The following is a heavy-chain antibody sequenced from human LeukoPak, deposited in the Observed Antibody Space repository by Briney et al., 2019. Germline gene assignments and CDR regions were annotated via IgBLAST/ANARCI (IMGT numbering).Heavy chain of an antibody. J-gene: IGHJ4*02. CDR1: AFTVSSNY. CDR2: IFSGGST. CDR3: ARVFGSWYSDY. Sequence: PGGSLRLSCAASAFTVSSNYMSWVRQAPGKGLEWVSVIFSGGSTYYTDSVKGRFTISRDNSKNTLYLQMNSLRVQDTAVFYCARVFGSWYSDYGEQGTLVTVS. D-gene: IGHD3-10*02. V-gene: IGHV3-53*01.